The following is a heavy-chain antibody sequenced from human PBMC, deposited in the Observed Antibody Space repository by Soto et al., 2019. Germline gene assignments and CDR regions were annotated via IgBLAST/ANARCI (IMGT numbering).Heavy chain of an antibody. J-gene: IGHJ6*03. Sequence: QVQLQESGPGLVKPSQTLSLTCAISGDSVSSNSAAWNWIRQSPSRGLEWLGRTYYRSRWYNDYAVSVRSRITVNPDTSKNQFSLQLSSVTPEDTAVYYCAGTTSHYWYYMDVWGKGTTVTVSS. V-gene: IGHV6-1*01. CDR1: GDSVSSNSAA. D-gene: IGHD1-7*01. CDR2: TYYRSRWYN. CDR3: AGTTSHYWYYMDV.